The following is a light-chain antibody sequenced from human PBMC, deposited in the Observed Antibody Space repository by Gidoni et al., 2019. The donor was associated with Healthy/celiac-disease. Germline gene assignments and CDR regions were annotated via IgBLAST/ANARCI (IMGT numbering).Light chain of an antibody. CDR3: QQYGSPPAT. Sequence: EIVLTQSPGTLSLSPGERATLSCRASQSVSSSYLAWYQQKPGQAPRLLIYGASSRATGIPDRFSGSGSGTDFTLTISRLEPEDFAVYYCQQYGSPPATFXGXTKVEIK. CDR1: QSVSSSY. J-gene: IGKJ4*01. V-gene: IGKV3-20*01. CDR2: GAS.